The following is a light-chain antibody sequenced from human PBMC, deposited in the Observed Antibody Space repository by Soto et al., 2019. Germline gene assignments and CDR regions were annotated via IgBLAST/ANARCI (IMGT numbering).Light chain of an antibody. CDR1: SSDVGGYNY. CDR2: EVT. CDR3: CSYTSTSTWV. Sequence: QSALTQPPSASGSPGQSVTISCTGTSSDVGGYNYVSWYQQHPGKAPKLIIYEVTKRPSGVPDRFSGSKSGNTASLTVSGLQAEDEADYYCCSYTSTSTWVFGGGTKLTVL. J-gene: IGLJ3*02. V-gene: IGLV2-8*01.